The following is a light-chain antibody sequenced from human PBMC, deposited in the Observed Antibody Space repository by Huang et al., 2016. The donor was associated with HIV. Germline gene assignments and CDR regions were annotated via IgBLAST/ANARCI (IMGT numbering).Light chain of an antibody. CDR2: AAS. CDR1: QSISSY. V-gene: IGKV1-39*01. CDR3: QQSYNTPRT. J-gene: IGKJ2*01. Sequence: DIQMTQSPSSLSASVGDRVTITFRASQSISSYLNWYQQKPGKAPKLLIYAASSLQSGVPSRFSGSGSGTDFTLTISSLQPEDFATYYCQQSYNTPRTFGQGTKLEIK.